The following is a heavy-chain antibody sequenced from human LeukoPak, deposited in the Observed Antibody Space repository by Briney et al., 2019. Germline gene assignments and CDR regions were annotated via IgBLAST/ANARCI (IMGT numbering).Heavy chain of an antibody. D-gene: IGHD2-2*01. CDR2: IWYDGSNK. J-gene: IGHJ4*02. CDR3: AKAGIDCSSTSCSYYFDY. Sequence: GGSLRLSCAASGFTFSSYGMHWVRQAPGKGLEWVAVIWYDGSNKYYADSVKSRFTISRDNSKNTLYLQMNSLRAEDTAVYYCAKAGIDCSSTSCSYYFDYWGQGTLVTVSS. CDR1: GFTFSSYG. V-gene: IGHV3-33*06.